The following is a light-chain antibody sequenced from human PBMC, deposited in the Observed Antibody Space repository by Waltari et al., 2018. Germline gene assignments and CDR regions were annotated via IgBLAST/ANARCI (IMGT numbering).Light chain of an antibody. CDR3: QQYNNWPLT. V-gene: IGKV3-15*01. Sequence: EIVMTQSPATLSVSPGERAALSCRASQSVNSDLAWYQQKPGQAPRLLIYGASTWASGIPARFSGSESGTEFTLTISSLQSEDFAVYYCQQYNNWPLTFGGGTKVEI. CDR1: QSVNSD. CDR2: GAS. J-gene: IGKJ4*01.